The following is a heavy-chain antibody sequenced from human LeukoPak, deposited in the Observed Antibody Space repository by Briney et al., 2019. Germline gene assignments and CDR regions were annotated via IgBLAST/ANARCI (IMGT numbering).Heavy chain of an antibody. V-gene: IGHV4-4*07. Sequence: SETLSLTCTVSGGSISSYYWSWIRQPAGKGLGWIGRIYTSGSTNYNPSLKSRVTISVDTSKNQFSLKLSSVTAADTAVYYCARAAPPITIFGANWFDPWGQGTLVTVSS. CDR1: GGSISSYY. D-gene: IGHD3-3*01. CDR3: ARAAPPITIFGANWFDP. CDR2: IYTSGST. J-gene: IGHJ5*02.